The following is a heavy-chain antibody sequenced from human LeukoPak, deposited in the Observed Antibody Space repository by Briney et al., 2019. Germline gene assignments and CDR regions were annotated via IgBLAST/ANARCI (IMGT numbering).Heavy chain of an antibody. CDR3: ARDPSSSWIPFDY. CDR1: GFTFSSYS. V-gene: IGHV3-48*01. Sequence: GGSLRLSCAASGFTFSSYSMNWVRQAPGKGLEWVSHISSTSSNIFYADSVKGRFTISRDSAKNSVYLQMNSLRAEDTAAYYCARDPSSSWIPFDYWGQGTLVTVSS. J-gene: IGHJ4*02. CDR2: ISSTSSNI. D-gene: IGHD6-13*01.